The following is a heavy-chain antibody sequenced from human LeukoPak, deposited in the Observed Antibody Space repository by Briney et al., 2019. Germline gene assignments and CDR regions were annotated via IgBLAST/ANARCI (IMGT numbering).Heavy chain of an antibody. CDR2: INAGNGNT. CDR3: AREAQWGFLSTVTTNVWFDP. J-gene: IGHJ5*02. Sequence: ASVKVSCKASGYTFTSYAMHWVRQAPGQRLEWMGWINAGNGNTKYSQKFQGRVTITRDTSASTAYMELSSLRSEDTAVYYCAREAQWGFLSTVTTNVWFDPWGQGTLVTVSS. D-gene: IGHD4-17*01. V-gene: IGHV1-3*01. CDR1: GYTFTSYA.